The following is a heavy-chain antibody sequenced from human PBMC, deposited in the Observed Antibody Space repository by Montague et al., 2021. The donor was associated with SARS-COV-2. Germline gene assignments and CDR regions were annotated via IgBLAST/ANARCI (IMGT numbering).Heavy chain of an antibody. CDR3: ARDIAGDASYYMDV. V-gene: IGHV3-74*01. CDR2: DNYGSTT. J-gene: IGHJ6*03. CDR1: GFTLSGSW. Sequence: SLRLSCAASGFTLSGSWMHWVRQAPGKGLVWVSDNYGSTTNYAASVKGRFTISRDNAQNTVYLQMNSLRAEDTAVYYCARDIAGDASYYMDVWGRGTTVTVSS. D-gene: IGHD3-10*01.